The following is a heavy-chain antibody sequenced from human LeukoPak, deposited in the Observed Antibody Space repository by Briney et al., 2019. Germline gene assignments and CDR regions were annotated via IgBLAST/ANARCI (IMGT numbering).Heavy chain of an antibody. CDR1: GFTFSSYW. V-gene: IGHV3-7*01. CDR3: XRVLVYSYGSGYXXDX. J-gene: IGHJ6*03. Sequence: GGSLRLSCAASGFTFSSYWMTWVRQAPGKGLEWVANIKQDESEKYYVDSVKGRFTISRDNAKSSLYLQMNSLRTEDTAVYYXXRVLVYSYGSGYXXDXXGKGXXXXV. D-gene: IGHD5-18*01. CDR2: IKQDESEK.